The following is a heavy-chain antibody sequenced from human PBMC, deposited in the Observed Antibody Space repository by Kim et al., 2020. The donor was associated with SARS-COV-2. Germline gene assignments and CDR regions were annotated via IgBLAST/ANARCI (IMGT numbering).Heavy chain of an antibody. CDR2: ISYDGSKK. CDR1: GFSFSSYG. Sequence: GGSLRLSCAASGFSFSSYGIHWVRQAPGKGLEWVAVISYDGSKKYYGDSVKGRFTISRDDSKNTLYLQMNSLRDEDTAVYYCARDGGYCRGGSCSPELLSYYGMDVWGQGTTVTVSS. CDR3: ARDGGYCRGGSCSPELLSYYGMDV. D-gene: IGHD2-15*01. V-gene: IGHV3-33*01. J-gene: IGHJ6*02.